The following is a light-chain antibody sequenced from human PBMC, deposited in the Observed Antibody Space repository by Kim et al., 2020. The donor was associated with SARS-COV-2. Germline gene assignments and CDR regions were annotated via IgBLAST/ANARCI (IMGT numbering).Light chain of an antibody. CDR3: KSRDSSGKVV. CDR2: GKN. J-gene: IGLJ2*01. Sequence: SSELTQDPAVSVALVQTVRITCQGDSLRQYYATWYQQKPGQAPVLVICGKNNRPSGIPDRFSGSTSGNTASLTITGSQAEEEADYYCKSRDSSGKVVFCGGTQLTVL. CDR1: SLRQYY. V-gene: IGLV3-19*01.